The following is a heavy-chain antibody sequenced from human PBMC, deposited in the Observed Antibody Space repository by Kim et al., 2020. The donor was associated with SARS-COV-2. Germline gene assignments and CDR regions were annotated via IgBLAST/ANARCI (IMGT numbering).Heavy chain of an antibody. CDR2: INSNNSTI. D-gene: IGHD3-16*01. Sequence: GGSLRLSCAASGFSFSPYSMNWVRQAPGKGLEWVAYINSNNSTIFYADSVKGRFSISRDNARNVVYLHIKSLRDEDAAVYYCVRDRDGSSWGRYFDYWGQGTLVTVST. CDR1: GFSFSPYS. V-gene: IGHV3-48*02. J-gene: IGHJ4*02. CDR3: VRDRDGSSWGRYFDY.